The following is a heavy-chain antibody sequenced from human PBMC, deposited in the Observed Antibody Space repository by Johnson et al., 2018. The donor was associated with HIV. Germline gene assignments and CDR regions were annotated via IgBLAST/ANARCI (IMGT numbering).Heavy chain of an antibody. Sequence: VESGGGVVQPGRSLRLSCAASGFTFSSYAMHWVRQAPGKGLEWVAVISYDGSNKYYADSVKGRFTISRDNSKNTLYLQMNSLRVEDTAVYYCAKDPGYCSGGSCYTLIGWGVWGQGTMVTVSS. V-gene: IGHV3-30*04. D-gene: IGHD2-15*01. J-gene: IGHJ3*01. CDR1: GFTFSSYA. CDR3: AKDPGYCSGGSCYTLIGWGV. CDR2: ISYDGSNK.